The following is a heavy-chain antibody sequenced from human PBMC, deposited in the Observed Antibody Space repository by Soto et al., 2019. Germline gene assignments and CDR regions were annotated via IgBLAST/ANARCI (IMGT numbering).Heavy chain of an antibody. Sequence: EVQLVESGGGLVQPGGSLRLSCAGSGFTFNSHEMTWVRQAPGKGLEWISSISSSGGSIYYADSVKGRFTVSRDNAKNSLYLQMNSLRAEDTAVYYCARSWGLYCSSSICDSPWFDPWGRGTLVTVSS. D-gene: IGHD2-2*01. J-gene: IGHJ5*02. CDR2: ISSSGGSI. CDR1: GFTFNSHE. V-gene: IGHV3-48*03. CDR3: ARSWGLYCSSSICDSPWFDP.